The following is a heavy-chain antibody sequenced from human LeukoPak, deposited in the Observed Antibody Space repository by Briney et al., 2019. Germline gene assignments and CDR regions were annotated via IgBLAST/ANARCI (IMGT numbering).Heavy chain of an antibody. Sequence: RASVKVSCKASGYTFTSYGISWVRQAPGQGLEWMGWISAYNGNTNYAQKLQGRVTMTTDTSTSTAYMELRSLRSDDTAVYYCARQESSSSWYLSSLYYYYGMDVWAKGPRSPSP. CDR2: ISAYNGNT. CDR3: ARQESSSSWYLSSLYYYYGMDV. CDR1: GYTFTSYG. J-gene: IGHJ6*02. D-gene: IGHD6-13*01. V-gene: IGHV1-18*01.